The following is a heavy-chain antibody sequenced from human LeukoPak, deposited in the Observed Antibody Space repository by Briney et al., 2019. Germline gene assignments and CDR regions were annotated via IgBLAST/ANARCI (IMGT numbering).Heavy chain of an antibody. CDR3: AKDLGYCSSTSCSFDY. CDR2: ISGSGGST. V-gene: IGHV3-23*01. CDR1: GFNFSSYA. Sequence: PGGSLRLSCAASGFNFSSYAMSWVRQAPGKGLEWVSAISGSGGSTYYADSVKGRFTIPRDNSKNTLYLQMNSLRAEDTAVYYCAKDLGYCSSTSCSFDYWGQGTLVTVSS. D-gene: IGHD2-2*01. J-gene: IGHJ4*02.